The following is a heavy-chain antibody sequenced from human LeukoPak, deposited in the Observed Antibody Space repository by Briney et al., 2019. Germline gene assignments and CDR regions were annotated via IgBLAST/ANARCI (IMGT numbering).Heavy chain of an antibody. CDR3: TTDSTMVRGGDAFDI. D-gene: IGHD3-10*01. V-gene: IGHV3-15*01. CDR2: IKSKTDGGTT. Sequence: GGSLRLSCAASGFTFSNAWMSWVRQAPGKGLEWVGRIKSKTDGGTTDYAAPVKGRFTISRDDSKNTLYLQMNSLKTEDTAVYYCTTDSTMVRGGDAFDIRGQGTMVTVSS. CDR1: GFTFSNAW. J-gene: IGHJ3*02.